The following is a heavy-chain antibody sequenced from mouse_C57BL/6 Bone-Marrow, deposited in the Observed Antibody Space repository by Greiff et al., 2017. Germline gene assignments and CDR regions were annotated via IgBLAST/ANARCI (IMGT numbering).Heavy chain of an antibody. CDR2: ISDGGSYT. Sequence: EVQLVESGGGLVKPGGSLKLSCAASGFTFSSYAMSWVRQTTEKRLEWVATISDGGSYTYYPDNVKGRFTISRDNAKNNLYLQMSHLKSEDTAMYYCARDGGYYVPDYWGQGTTLTVSS. D-gene: IGHD2-3*01. CDR1: GFTFSSYA. J-gene: IGHJ2*01. CDR3: ARDGGYYVPDY. V-gene: IGHV5-4*01.